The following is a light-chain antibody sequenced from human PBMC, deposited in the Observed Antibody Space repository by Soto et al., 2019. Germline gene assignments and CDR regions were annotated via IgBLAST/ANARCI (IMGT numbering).Light chain of an antibody. CDR1: QSVSSSY. J-gene: IGKJ1*01. CDR3: QQFGSSPST. Sequence: IVFAQSPGILSLSPGERATLSCRASQSVSSSYLAWYQQKPGQAPRLLIYGASSRATGIPDRFSGSGSGTDFTLTISRLEPEDFAVYYCQQFGSSPSTFGQGTKVDIK. V-gene: IGKV3-20*01. CDR2: GAS.